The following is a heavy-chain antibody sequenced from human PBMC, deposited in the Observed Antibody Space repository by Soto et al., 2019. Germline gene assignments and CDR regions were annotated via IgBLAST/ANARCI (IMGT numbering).Heavy chain of an antibody. V-gene: IGHV1-2*02. CDR1: GYTFTGYY. CDR3: ARVWSDMRIYYYYGMDV. J-gene: IGHJ6*02. D-gene: IGHD3-10*01. Sequence: ASVKVSCKASGYTFTGYYMHWVRQAPGQGLEWMGWINPNSGGTNYAQKFQGRVTMTRDTSISTAYMELSRLRSDDTAVYYCARVWSDMRIYYYYGMDVWGQGTTVTV. CDR2: INPNSGGT.